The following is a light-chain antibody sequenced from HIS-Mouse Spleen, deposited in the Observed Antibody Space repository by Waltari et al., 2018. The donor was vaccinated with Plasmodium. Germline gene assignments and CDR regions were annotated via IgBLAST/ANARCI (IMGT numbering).Light chain of an antibody. CDR3: CSYAGSSTLV. Sequence: QSALTQPASVSGSPGQSITIPCTGTSRDAGRYNLVSWYQQHPGKAPKLMIYEGSKRPSGVSNRFSGSKSGNTASLTISGLQAEDEADYYCCSYAGSSTLVFGGGTKLTVL. J-gene: IGLJ2*01. CDR1: SRDAGRYNL. V-gene: IGLV2-23*01. CDR2: EGS.